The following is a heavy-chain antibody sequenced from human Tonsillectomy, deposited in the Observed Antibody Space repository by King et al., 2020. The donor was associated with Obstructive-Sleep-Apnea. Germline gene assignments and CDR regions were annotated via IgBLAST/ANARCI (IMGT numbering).Heavy chain of an antibody. J-gene: IGHJ6*02. CDR3: AHSRFSSSLWGMDV. CDR2: IYWVDDK. Sequence: TLKESGPTLVKPTQTLTLTCTFSGFSLSSSGVGVGWIRQPPGKALEWLALIYWVDDKRYSPSLKSRVTITKDTSKNQVFLTMTNMDPVDTATYYCAHSRFSSSLWGMDVWGQGTTVTVSS. CDR1: GFSLSSSGVG. V-gene: IGHV2-5*02. D-gene: IGHD6-13*01.